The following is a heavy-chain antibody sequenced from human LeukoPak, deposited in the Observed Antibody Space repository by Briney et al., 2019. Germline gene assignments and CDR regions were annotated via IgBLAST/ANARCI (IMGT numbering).Heavy chain of an antibody. V-gene: IGHV1-18*01. CDR1: GYTFTSYG. Sequence: GASVKISCKASGYTFTSYGISWVRQAPGQGLEWMGWISAYNGNTNYAQTLQGRVTMTTDTSTSTAYMELRSLRSDDPAVYYCARVISALRRPGHFDYWGQGTLVTVSS. CDR3: ARVISALRRPGHFDY. D-gene: IGHD3-3*01. CDR2: ISAYNGNT. J-gene: IGHJ4*02.